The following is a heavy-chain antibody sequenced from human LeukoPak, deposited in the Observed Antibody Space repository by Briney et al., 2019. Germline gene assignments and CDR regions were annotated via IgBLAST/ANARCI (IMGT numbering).Heavy chain of an antibody. CDR2: INPSGGST. D-gene: IGHD6-13*01. CDR1: GYTFTSYY. V-gene: IGHV1-46*01. J-gene: IGHJ5*02. CDR3: AGRQKYSSSWYRWFDP. Sequence: ASVKVSCKASGYTFTSYYMHWVRQAPGQGLEWMGIINPSGGSTSYAQKFQGRVTMTRDTSTSTVYMELSSLRSEDTAVYYCAGRQKYSSSWYRWFDPWGQGTLVTVSS.